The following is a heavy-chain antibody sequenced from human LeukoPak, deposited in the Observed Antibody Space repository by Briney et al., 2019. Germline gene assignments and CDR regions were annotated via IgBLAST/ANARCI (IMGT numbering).Heavy chain of an antibody. CDR1: GFTVRSSY. CDR3: AKDIAARPGGADY. V-gene: IGHV3-53*01. Sequence: GGSPRLSCAASGFTVRSSYMSWVRQAPGKGLEWVSVIYSGGSPDYADAAKGRFTISRDNSKNTLYLQMNSLRAEDTAVYYCAKDIAARPGGADYWGQGTLVTVSS. D-gene: IGHD6-6*01. J-gene: IGHJ4*02. CDR2: IYSGGSP.